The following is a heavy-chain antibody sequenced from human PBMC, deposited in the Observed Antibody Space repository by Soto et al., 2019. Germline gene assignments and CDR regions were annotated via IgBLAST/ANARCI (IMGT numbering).Heavy chain of an antibody. V-gene: IGHV1-2*02. D-gene: IGHD1-26*01. CDR3: ARDLAKGGGSAGFDY. Sequence: QVQLVQSGAEVTKPGASVNVSCKASGYTFTVYYMHWVRQAPGQGLERMGWINPKSGGTMYPQKLQGRVSMTWDTSISTAYMALTRLRSDDTAVYYCARDLAKGGGSAGFDYWGQGTLVTVSS. CDR2: INPKSGGT. CDR1: GYTFTVYY. J-gene: IGHJ4*02.